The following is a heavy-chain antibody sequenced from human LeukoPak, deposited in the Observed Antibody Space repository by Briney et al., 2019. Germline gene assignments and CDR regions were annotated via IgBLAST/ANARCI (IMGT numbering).Heavy chain of an antibody. D-gene: IGHD6-13*01. V-gene: IGHV4-4*07. CDR3: ARETTGAGTARPFDY. CDR2: IYSSGST. J-gene: IGHJ4*02. Sequence: SETLSLTCTVSGGSISNFYWSWIRQPAGKTLEWIGRIYSSGSTNYNPSLKSRVTMSLDASKNQFSLKLSSVTAADTAVYFCARETTGAGTARPFDYWGQGTLVTVSS. CDR1: GGSISNFY.